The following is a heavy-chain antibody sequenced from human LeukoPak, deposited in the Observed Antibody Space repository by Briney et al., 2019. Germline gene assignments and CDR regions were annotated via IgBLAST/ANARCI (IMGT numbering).Heavy chain of an antibody. J-gene: IGHJ4*02. CDR1: GGSFSGYY. CDR2: INHSGST. CDR3: ARQDTYYYDSSGYFFDY. Sequence: PSETLSLTCAVYGGSFSGYYWSWIRQPPGKGLEWIGEINHSGSTNYNPSLKSRVTISVDTSKNQFSLKLSSVTAADTAVYYCARQDTYYYDSSGYFFDYWGQGTLVTVSS. V-gene: IGHV4-34*01. D-gene: IGHD3-22*01.